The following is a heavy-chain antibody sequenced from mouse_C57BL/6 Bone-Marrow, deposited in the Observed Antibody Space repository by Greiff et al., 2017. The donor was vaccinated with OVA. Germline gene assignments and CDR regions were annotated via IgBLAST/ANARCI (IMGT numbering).Heavy chain of an antibody. J-gene: IGHJ1*03. D-gene: IGHD2-13*01. CDR1: GYTFTDYY. CDR3: ARGDWDWYFDV. Sequence: SGPVLVKPGASVKMSCKASGYTFTDYYMNWVKQSHGKSLEWIGVINPYNGGTSYNQKFKGKATLTVDKSSSTAYMELNSLTSEDSAVYYCARGDWDWYFDVWGTGTTVTVSS. V-gene: IGHV1-19*01. CDR2: INPYNGGT.